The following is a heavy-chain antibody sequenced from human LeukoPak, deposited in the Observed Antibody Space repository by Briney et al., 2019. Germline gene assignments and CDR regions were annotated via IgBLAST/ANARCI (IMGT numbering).Heavy chain of an antibody. D-gene: IGHD3-22*01. CDR1: GFTFSDHY. V-gene: IGHV3-11*01. J-gene: IGHJ3*02. CDR3: ARADYYDSSGYYHAAFDI. CDR2: ISSSGSSI. Sequence: GGSLRLTCAASGFTFSDHYMSWIRQAPGKGLEWVSYISSSGSSIYYADSVKGRFTISRDNAKNSLYLQMNSLRAEDTAVYYCARADYYDSSGYYHAAFDIWGQGTMVTVSS.